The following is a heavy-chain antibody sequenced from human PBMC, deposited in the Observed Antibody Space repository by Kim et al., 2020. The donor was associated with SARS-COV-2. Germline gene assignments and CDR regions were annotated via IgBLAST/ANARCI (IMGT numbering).Heavy chain of an antibody. CDR3: ARDYYDSSGYYYVGFDP. J-gene: IGHJ5*02. Sequence: SETLSLTCTVSGGSISSYYWSWIRQPPGKGLEWIGYIYYSGSTNYNPSLKSRVTISVDTSKNQFSLKLSSVTAADTAVYYCARDYYDSSGYYYVGFDPWGQGTLVTVSS. CDR2: IYYSGST. CDR1: GGSISSYY. V-gene: IGHV4-59*13. D-gene: IGHD3-22*01.